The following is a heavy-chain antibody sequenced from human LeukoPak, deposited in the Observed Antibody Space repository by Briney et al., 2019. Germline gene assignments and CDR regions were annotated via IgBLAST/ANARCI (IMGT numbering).Heavy chain of an antibody. CDR1: GGTLSSYA. CDR2: IIPIFGTA. D-gene: IGHD3-10*01. V-gene: IGHV1-69*06. Sequence: GASVKVSCKASGGTLSSYAISWVRQAPGQGLEWMGGIIPIFGTANYAQKFQGRVTITADKSTSTAYMELSSLRSEDTAVYYCAVPMVRGIFNYWGQGTLVTVSS. CDR3: AVPMVRGIFNY. J-gene: IGHJ4*02.